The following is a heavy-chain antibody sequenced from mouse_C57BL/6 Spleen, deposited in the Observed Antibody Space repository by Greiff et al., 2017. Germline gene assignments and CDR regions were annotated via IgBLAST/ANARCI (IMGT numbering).Heavy chain of an antibody. CDR1: GFTFSSYA. J-gene: IGHJ1*03. V-gene: IGHV5-4*03. D-gene: IGHD1-1*01. CDR2: ISDGGSYT. CDR3: ARGYGSSYLYFDV. Sequence: DVMLVESGGGLVKPGGSLKLSCAASGFTFSSYAMSWVRQTPEKRLEWVATISDGGSYTYYPDNVKGRFTLSRDNAKNTLYLQMSHLNSEDTAMYYCARGYGSSYLYFDVWGTGTTVTVSS.